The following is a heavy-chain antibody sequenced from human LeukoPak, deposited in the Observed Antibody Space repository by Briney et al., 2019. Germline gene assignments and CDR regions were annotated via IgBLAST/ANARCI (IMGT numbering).Heavy chain of an antibody. J-gene: IGHJ4*02. V-gene: IGHV4-59*01. Sequence: SETLSLTCTVSGGSISTYYWSWIRQPPGKGLEWIGYIYYSGSTDYNPSLKSRVTISVETSKNQFSLNLSSVTAADTAVYYCARGRLARSPYFDYWGQGTLVTVSS. CDR1: GGSISTYY. CDR2: IYYSGST. D-gene: IGHD6-19*01. CDR3: ARGRLARSPYFDY.